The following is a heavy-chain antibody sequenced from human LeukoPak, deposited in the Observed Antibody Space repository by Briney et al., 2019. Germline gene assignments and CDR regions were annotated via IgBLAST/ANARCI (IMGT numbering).Heavy chain of an antibody. J-gene: IGHJ6*03. Sequence: GGSLRLSCATSGFTVSSYWMSWVRQAPWPGPGLVANIKQDGSEKYYVDSVKGRFTLSRDNAKNSLYLQMNSLRAEDTAVYYCARLRGYTYYYYYYMDVWGKGTTVTVSS. CDR1: GFTVSSYW. V-gene: IGHV3-7*01. CDR2: IKQDGSEK. CDR3: ARLRGYTYYYYYYMDV. D-gene: IGHD5-18*01.